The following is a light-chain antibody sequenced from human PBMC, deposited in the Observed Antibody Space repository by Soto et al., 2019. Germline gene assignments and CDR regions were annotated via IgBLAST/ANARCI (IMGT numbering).Light chain of an antibody. Sequence: IQMTQCPPSLSASVGDRVTITCQASHDIGNSLNWYQDKPGQAPKLVIYDAYNLETGVPSTFSGGGYGTHFTFTISSLRPEDIGTYYCQKSDHLPLFGPGTKVDIK. CDR2: DAY. J-gene: IGKJ3*01. CDR3: QKSDHLPL. V-gene: IGKV1-33*01. CDR1: HDIGNS.